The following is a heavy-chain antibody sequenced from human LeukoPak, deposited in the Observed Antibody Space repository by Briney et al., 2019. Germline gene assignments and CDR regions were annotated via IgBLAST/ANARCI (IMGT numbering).Heavy chain of an antibody. CDR2: IIPIFGTA. CDR3: ARIKSYYYDTSDKDAFDI. J-gene: IGHJ3*02. Sequence: SVKVSCKASGGTFSSYAISWVRQAPGQGLEWMGGIIPIFGTANYAQKFQGRVTITADESTSTAYMELSSLRSEDTAVYYCARIKSYYYDTSDKDAFDIWGQGTMITVSS. D-gene: IGHD3-22*01. CDR1: GGTFSSYA. V-gene: IGHV1-69*01.